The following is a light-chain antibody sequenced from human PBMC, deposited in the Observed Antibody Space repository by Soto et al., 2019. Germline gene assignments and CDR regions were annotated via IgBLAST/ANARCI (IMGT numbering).Light chain of an antibody. V-gene: IGLV2-14*01. CDR3: SSYTSSSSSYV. J-gene: IGLJ1*01. Sequence: QSALTQPASVSGSPGQSITISCTGTSSDIGGYNYVSWYQQHPGTAPKLMIYEVSNRPSGISNRFSGSKSGTTASLTISGLQAEDEADYYCSSYTSSSSSYVFGSGTKLTVL. CDR1: SSDIGGYNY. CDR2: EVS.